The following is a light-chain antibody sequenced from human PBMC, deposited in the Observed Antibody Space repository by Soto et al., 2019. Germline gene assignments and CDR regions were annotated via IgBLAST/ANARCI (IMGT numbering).Light chain of an antibody. CDR2: SNN. J-gene: IGLJ3*02. CDR1: SSNIGSNT. CDR3: TTWDDSLTGRV. Sequence: QSVLTQPPSASGTPGQRVTISCSGSSSNIGSNTVNWYQQLPGTAPKLLIYSNNQRPSGVPARFSGSKSGTSASLAISGLQSEDEADYYCTTWDDSLTGRVFGGGTKVTVL. V-gene: IGLV1-44*01.